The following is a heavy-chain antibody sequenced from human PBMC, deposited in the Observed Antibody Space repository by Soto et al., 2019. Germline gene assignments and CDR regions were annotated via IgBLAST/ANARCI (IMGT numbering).Heavy chain of an antibody. CDR1: GFTFSSYS. Sequence: GGSLRLSCAASGFTFSSYSMNWVRQAPGKGLEWVSYISSSSSTIYYADSVKGRFTISRDNAKNSLYLQMNSLRDEDTAVYYCAREDDSSSWYGRDNWFDPWGQGTLVTVSS. CDR2: ISSSSSTI. V-gene: IGHV3-48*02. D-gene: IGHD6-13*01. CDR3: AREDDSSSWYGRDNWFDP. J-gene: IGHJ5*02.